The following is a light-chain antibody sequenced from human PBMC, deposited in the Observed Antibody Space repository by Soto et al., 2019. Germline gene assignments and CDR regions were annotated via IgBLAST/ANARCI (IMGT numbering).Light chain of an antibody. CDR3: QQRTNWPPAVT. J-gene: IGKJ4*01. CDR1: QSIAGY. V-gene: IGKV3-11*01. CDR2: DAS. Sequence: EIVLTQSPATLSLSPGDRATLSCRASQSIAGYLVWYQQKPGQAPRLLIYDASNRATGIPARFSGSGSGTDFTLTISSLEPEDFAVYYCQQRTNWPPAVTFGGGTQVEIK.